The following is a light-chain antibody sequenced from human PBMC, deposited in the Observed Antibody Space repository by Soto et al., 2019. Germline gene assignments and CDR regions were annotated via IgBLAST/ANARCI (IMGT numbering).Light chain of an antibody. V-gene: IGKV1-5*03. J-gene: IGKJ1*01. CDR3: QQYDSHFWT. CDR1: QSISTW. CDR2: SAS. Sequence: DIQMTQSPSTLSASVGDRVTITCRASQSISTWLAWYQRKPGKAPKLLISSASGLESGVPSRFSGSGSGTHFTLTITSLQPDDFATYFCQQYDSHFWTFGQGTKVEIK.